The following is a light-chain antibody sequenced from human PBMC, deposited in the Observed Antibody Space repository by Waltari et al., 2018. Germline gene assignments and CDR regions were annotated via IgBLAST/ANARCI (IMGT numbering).Light chain of an antibody. CDR1: QGVSIY. V-gene: IGKV3-11*01. CDR2: DAT. CDR3: QQRSNWPMT. Sequence: EVVLTQSPATLSLSPGDTATLYCRASQGVSIYLAWYQHRPGQGPRHLIYDATNRATGIPARFGGSGSGTDFTLTSSSLDPEDFAVYFCQQRSNWPMTVGGGTKVEIK. J-gene: IGKJ4*01.